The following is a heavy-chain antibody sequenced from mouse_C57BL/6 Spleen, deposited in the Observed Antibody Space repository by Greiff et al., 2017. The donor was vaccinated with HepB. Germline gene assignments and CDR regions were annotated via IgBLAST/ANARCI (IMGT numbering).Heavy chain of an antibody. J-gene: IGHJ4*01. D-gene: IGHD2-2*01. V-gene: IGHV1-81*01. CDR1: GYTFTSYG. Sequence: QVQLQQSGAELARPGASVKLSCKASGYTFTSYGISWVKQRTGQGLEWIGEIYPRSGNTYYNEKFKGKATLTADKSSSTAYMEVRSLTSEDSAVYFCARSTGYGYAMDYWGQGTSVTVSS. CDR3: ARSTGYGYAMDY. CDR2: IYPRSGNT.